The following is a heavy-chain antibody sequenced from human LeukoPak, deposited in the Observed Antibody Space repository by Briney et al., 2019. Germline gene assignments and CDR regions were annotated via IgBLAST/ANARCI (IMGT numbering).Heavy chain of an antibody. CDR3: ARDPCPSCAFDV. CDR2: ISSSATTI. Sequence: RPGESLRLSCAASGFTFNSYEMSWVRQAPGKGLEWVSYISSSATTIYYADSVKGRFTISRDDAKNSLYLQMNSLRAEDTAVYYCARDPCPSCAFDVWGQGTMVIVSS. CDR1: GFTFNSYE. J-gene: IGHJ3*01. D-gene: IGHD3-10*01. V-gene: IGHV3-48*03.